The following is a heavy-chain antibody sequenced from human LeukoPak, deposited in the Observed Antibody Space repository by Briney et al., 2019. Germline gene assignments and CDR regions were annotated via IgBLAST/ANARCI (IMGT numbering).Heavy chain of an antibody. CDR1: GYTFSSYW. J-gene: IGHJ4*02. Sequence: GGSLRISCKGSGYTFSSYWIGWVRQMPGKGLEWMGIIYPGDSDTRYSPSLQGQVTISVDTSIGTAYLQWSSLKASDTAIYYCARQNDFRLDYWGQGTLVTASS. D-gene: IGHD3-3*01. V-gene: IGHV5-51*01. CDR3: ARQNDFRLDY. CDR2: IYPGDSDT.